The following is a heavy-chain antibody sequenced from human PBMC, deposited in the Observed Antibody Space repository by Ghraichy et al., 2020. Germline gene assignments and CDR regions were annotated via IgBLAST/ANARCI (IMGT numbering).Heavy chain of an antibody. V-gene: IGHV3-23*01. Sequence: GGSLRLSCAASGFTFSSFAMSWVRQAPGKGLEWVSATIDTGANTFYAYSVKGRFTISRDNSKNTLYLQMNSLRGEDTAVYYCAKMAGHPHYDYYMDVWGKGTAVTVSS. D-gene: IGHD6-19*01. CDR3: AKMAGHPHYDYYMDV. CDR1: GFTFSSFA. CDR2: TIDTGANT. J-gene: IGHJ6*03.